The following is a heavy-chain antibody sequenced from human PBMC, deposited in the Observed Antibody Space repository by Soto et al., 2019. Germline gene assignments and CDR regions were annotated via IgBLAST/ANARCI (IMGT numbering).Heavy chain of an antibody. CDR3: ARAGHGVIGHFDY. J-gene: IGHJ4*02. D-gene: IGHD2-21*01. CDR2: IFTSGNT. Sequence: LSLTCTVSGGSITSYYWNWIRQPAGKGLEWIGRIFTSGNTNYNPSLESRVTMSIDKFTNQFSLKLNSVTAADTAVFYCARAGHGVIGHFDYWGQGALVTV. CDR1: GGSITSYY. V-gene: IGHV4-4*07.